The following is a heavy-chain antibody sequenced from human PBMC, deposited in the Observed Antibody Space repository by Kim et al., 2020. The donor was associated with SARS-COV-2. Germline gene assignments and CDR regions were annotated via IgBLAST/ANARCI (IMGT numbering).Heavy chain of an antibody. CDR2: IIPILGIA. J-gene: IGHJ6*02. D-gene: IGHD3-9*01. V-gene: IGHV1-69*04. CDR1: GGTFSSYA. CDR3: ARDQNDILTGYDYYYYYGMDV. Sequence: SVKVSCKASGGTFSSYAISWVRQAPGQGLEWMGRIIPILGIANYAQKFQGRVTITADKSMSTAYMELSSLRSEDTAVYYCARDQNDILTGYDYYYYYGMDVWGQGTTVTVSS.